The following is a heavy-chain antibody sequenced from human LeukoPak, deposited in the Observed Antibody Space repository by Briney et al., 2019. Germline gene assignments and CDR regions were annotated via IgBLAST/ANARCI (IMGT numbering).Heavy chain of an antibody. D-gene: IGHD2-15*01. Sequence: GASXKVSCKAFRGTFTSYAISWGGQAPGQGLEWRGRIIAIFGKANYAQKIQGRGTNTTDESKSTAYMEMSRLRYKDRAVYYCASPPPGVVVVASTRQYFQHWGQGTLVTVSS. J-gene: IGHJ1*01. CDR2: IIAIFGKA. V-gene: IGHV1-69*05. CDR3: ASPPPGVVVVASTRQYFQH. CDR1: RGTFTSYA.